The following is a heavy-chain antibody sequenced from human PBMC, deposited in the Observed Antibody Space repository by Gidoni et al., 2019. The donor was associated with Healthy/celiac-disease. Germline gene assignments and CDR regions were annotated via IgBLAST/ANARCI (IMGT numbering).Heavy chain of an antibody. CDR3: ATIRRSWYGYGMDV. CDR1: GGSFSGYY. Sequence: QVQLQQWGAGLLKPSETLSLTCAVYGGSFSGYYWSWIRQPPGKGLEWIGEINHSGSTNYNPSLKSRVTISVDTSKNQFSLKLSSVTAADTAVYYCATIRRSWYGYGMDVWGQGTTVTVSS. V-gene: IGHV4-34*01. D-gene: IGHD6-13*01. CDR2: INHSGST. J-gene: IGHJ6*02.